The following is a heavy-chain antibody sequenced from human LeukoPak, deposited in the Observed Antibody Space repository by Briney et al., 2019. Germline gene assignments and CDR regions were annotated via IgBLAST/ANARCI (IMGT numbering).Heavy chain of an antibody. V-gene: IGHV3-7*01. CDR1: GFTFSSYW. CDR2: IKQDGSEK. D-gene: IGHD5-18*01. CDR3: ARDLRRYSYGYQYYFDY. Sequence: GGSLRLSCAASGFTFSSYWMSWVRQAPGKGLEWVANIKQDGSEKYYVDSVKGRFTISRDNAKNSLCLQMNSLRAEDTAVYYCARDLRRYSYGYQYYFDYWGQGTLVTVSS. J-gene: IGHJ4*02.